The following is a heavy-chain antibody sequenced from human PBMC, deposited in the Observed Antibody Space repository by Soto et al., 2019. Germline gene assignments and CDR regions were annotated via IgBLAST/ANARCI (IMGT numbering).Heavy chain of an antibody. Sequence: GGSLRLSCAASGFTFSSYAMHWVRQAPGKGLEWVAVISYDGSNKYYADSVKGRFTISRDNSKNTLYLQMNSLRAEDTAVYYCARDGLRFLEWLKFHVLEGFNWFDPWGQGTLVTVSS. CDR3: ARDGLRFLEWLKFHVLEGFNWFDP. CDR1: GFTFSSYA. D-gene: IGHD3-3*01. J-gene: IGHJ5*02. CDR2: ISYDGSNK. V-gene: IGHV3-30-3*01.